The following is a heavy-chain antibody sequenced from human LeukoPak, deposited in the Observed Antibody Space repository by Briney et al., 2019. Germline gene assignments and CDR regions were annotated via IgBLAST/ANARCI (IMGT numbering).Heavy chain of an antibody. Sequence: SETLSLTCAVYGGSFSGYYWGWIRQPPGKGLEWIGEINHSGSTNYNPSLKSQVTISVDTSKNQFSLKLSSVTAADTAVYYCARLYSGYDFTDYWGQGTLVTVSS. J-gene: IGHJ4*02. V-gene: IGHV4-34*01. CDR3: ARLYSGYDFTDY. D-gene: IGHD5-12*01. CDR2: INHSGST. CDR1: GGSFSGYY.